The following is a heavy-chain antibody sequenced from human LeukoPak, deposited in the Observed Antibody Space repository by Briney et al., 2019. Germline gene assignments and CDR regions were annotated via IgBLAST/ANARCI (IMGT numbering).Heavy chain of an antibody. J-gene: IGHJ4*02. CDR1: GFTFSSYW. Sequence: GGSLRLSCAASGFTFSSYWMHWVRQAPGKGLEWVSRINSDGSSTTYADSVKGRFTISRDNAKNSLYLQMNSLRAEDTAVYYCARVGYDFWSGHTPFDYWGQGTLVTVSS. CDR2: INSDGSST. V-gene: IGHV3-74*01. D-gene: IGHD3-3*01. CDR3: ARVGYDFWSGHTPFDY.